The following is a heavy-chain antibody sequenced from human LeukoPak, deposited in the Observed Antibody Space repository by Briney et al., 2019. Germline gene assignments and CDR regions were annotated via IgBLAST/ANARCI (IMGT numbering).Heavy chain of an antibody. D-gene: IGHD3-3*01. V-gene: IGHV1-8*03. Sequence: ASVTVSFKATGYTFTSYDINWVRQATGQGLEWMGWMNPNSGNTGYAQKFQGRVTITRNTSISTAYMELSSLRSEDTAVYYCARGAPDFWSVYYMDVWGKGTTGTVSS. CDR2: MNPNSGNT. CDR1: GYTFTSYD. CDR3: ARGAPDFWSVYYMDV. J-gene: IGHJ6*03.